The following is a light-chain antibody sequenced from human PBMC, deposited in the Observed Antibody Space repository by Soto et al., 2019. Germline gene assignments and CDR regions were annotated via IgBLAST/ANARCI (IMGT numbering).Light chain of an antibody. Sequence: QSVLTQPRSVSGSPGQSVTISCTGTSSDVGGYNYVSWYQQHPGKAPKLMISDVIQRPSGVPDRFSASKSGNTASLTISGLQAEDEADYYCCSYAGSRVVFGGGTKLTVL. V-gene: IGLV2-11*01. CDR2: DVI. CDR3: CSYAGSRVV. J-gene: IGLJ2*01. CDR1: SSDVGGYNY.